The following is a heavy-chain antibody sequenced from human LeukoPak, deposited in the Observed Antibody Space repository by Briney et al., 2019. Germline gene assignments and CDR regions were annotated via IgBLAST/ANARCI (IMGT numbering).Heavy chain of an antibody. CDR1: GFTFSDYF. J-gene: IGHJ4*02. Sequence: GGSLRLSCAASGFTFSDYFISWIRQTPGKGLERISYINSGSGYTKYYADSVKGRFTISRDNARNSVYLQTNSLRAEDTAVYYCAREIIEVPGSFDYWGQGILVTVSS. D-gene: IGHD6-19*01. V-gene: IGHV3-11*04. CDR2: INSGSGYTK. CDR3: AREIIEVPGSFDY.